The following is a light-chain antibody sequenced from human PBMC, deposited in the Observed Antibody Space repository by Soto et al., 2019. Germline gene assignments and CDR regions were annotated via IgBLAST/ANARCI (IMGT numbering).Light chain of an antibody. V-gene: IGKV1-9*01. CDR2: AAS. J-gene: IGKJ5*01. CDR1: QGINTF. Sequence: PFTQSPASLSASVGARVTITCRASQGINTFLAWYHQKAGKAPRLLIYAASTLQSGVPSRFSGSGSGTDLTITISSLKSEDCETDEGQQLKSYPITFFQGTRLEIK. CDR3: QQLKSYPIT.